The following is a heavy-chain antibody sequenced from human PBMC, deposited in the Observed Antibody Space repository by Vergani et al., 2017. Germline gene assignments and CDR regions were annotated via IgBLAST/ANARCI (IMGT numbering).Heavy chain of an antibody. CDR2: INPNSGGT. D-gene: IGHD3-3*01. V-gene: IGHV1-2*04. CDR3: ARGPPISILEWLLPFDY. J-gene: IGHJ4*02. Sequence: QVQLVQSGAEVKKPGASVKVSCKASGYTFTGYYMHWVRQAPGQGLEWMGWINPNSGGTNYAQKSQGWVTLTRATDISTAYMELSRLRADDTAVYYCARGPPISILEWLLPFDYWGQGTLVTVSS. CDR1: GYTFTGYY.